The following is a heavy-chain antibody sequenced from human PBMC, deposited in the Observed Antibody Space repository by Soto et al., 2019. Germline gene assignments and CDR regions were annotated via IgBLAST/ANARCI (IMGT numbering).Heavy chain of an antibody. CDR1: DGSISSYY. Sequence: PSETLSLTCTFSDGSISSYYWSWIRQPPGKGLEWIGYIYYSGSTNYNPSLKSRVTISVDTSKNQFSLKLSSVTAADTAVYYCARDQGAGIVATTYFDYWGQGTLVTVSS. CDR2: IYYSGST. D-gene: IGHD5-12*01. V-gene: IGHV4-59*01. J-gene: IGHJ4*02. CDR3: ARDQGAGIVATTYFDY.